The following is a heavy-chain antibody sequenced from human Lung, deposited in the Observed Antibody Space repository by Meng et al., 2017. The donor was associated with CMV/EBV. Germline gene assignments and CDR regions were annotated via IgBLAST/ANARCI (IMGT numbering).Heavy chain of an antibody. V-gene: IGHV4-39*07. CDR2: MLYGGST. J-gene: IGHJ5*02. Sequence: VSRGAISSSSHYWGWVRQAPGKGLEWIGSMLYGGSTFYNPSLKSRVSISIDVSKNQFSLSLSSVTAADTAVYYCARVWGGDNWLDPWGQGILVTVSS. CDR3: ARVWGGDNWLDP. CDR1: RGAISSSSHY. D-gene: IGHD3-16*01.